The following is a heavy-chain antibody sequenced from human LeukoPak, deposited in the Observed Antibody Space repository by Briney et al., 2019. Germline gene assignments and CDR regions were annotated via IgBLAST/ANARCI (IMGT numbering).Heavy chain of an antibody. D-gene: IGHD6-19*01. Sequence: GRSLRLSCAASGFTFSSYAMHWVRQAPGKGLEWVALISYDGSNEHYADSVKGRFTISRDNPKNTLYLQMNSLRADDTAMYYCARDFRAVAGNFEYWGQGTLVTLSS. J-gene: IGHJ4*02. CDR3: ARDFRAVAGNFEY. CDR2: ISYDGSNE. V-gene: IGHV3-30-3*01. CDR1: GFTFSSYA.